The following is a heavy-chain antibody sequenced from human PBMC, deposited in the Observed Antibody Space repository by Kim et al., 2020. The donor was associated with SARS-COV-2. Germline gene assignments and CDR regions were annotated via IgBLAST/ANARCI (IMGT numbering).Heavy chain of an antibody. CDR3: ASSGWGLPHY. V-gene: IGHV1-3*01. D-gene: IGHD6-19*01. J-gene: IGHJ4*02. CDR2: NN. Sequence: NNKSSQKVQSRVTITRDTSASTAYMELSSLRSEDTAVYYCASSGWGLPHYWGQGTLVTVSS.